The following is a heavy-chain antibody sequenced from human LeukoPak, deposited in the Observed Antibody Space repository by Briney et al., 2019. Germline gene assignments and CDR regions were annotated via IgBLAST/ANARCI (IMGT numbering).Heavy chain of an antibody. CDR1: GYTFTSYY. J-gene: IGHJ4*02. Sequence: ASVKVSCKASGYTFTSYYMHWVRQAPGQGLEWMGIINPSGGSTSYAQKFQGRVTMTRDTSTSTVYMELSSLRSEDTAVYYCARDRLYYDSSGLLDYWGQGILVTVSS. D-gene: IGHD3-22*01. V-gene: IGHV1-46*01. CDR3: ARDRLYYDSSGLLDY. CDR2: INPSGGST.